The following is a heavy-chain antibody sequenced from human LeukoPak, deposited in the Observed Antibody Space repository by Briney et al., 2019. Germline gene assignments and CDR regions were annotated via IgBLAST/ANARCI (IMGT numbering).Heavy chain of an antibody. J-gene: IGHJ5*02. CDR2: INHSGST. CDR3: ARGRGYCSSTSCHGRRSWFDP. D-gene: IGHD2-2*01. CDR1: GGSFSGYY. Sequence: SETLSLTCAAYGGSFSGYYWSWIRQPPGKGLEWIGEINHSGSTNYNPSLKSRVTISVDTSKNQFSLKLSSVTAADTAVYYCARGRGYCSSTSCHGRRSWFDPWGQGTLVTVSS. V-gene: IGHV4-34*01.